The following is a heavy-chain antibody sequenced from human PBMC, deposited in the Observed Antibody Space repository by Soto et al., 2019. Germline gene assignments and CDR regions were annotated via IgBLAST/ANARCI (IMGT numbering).Heavy chain of an antibody. CDR2: INHSGST. V-gene: IGHV4-34*01. CDR1: GGSFSGYY. CDR3: ARGGKHNNYYGSGTPGGDWFDP. D-gene: IGHD3-10*01. Sequence: SETLSLTCAVYGGSFSGYYWSWIRQPPGKWLEWIGEINHSGSTNYNPSLKSRVTISVDTSKNQFSLKLSSVTAADTAVYYCARGGKHNNYYGSGTPGGDWFDPWGQGXLVTVPS. J-gene: IGHJ5*02.